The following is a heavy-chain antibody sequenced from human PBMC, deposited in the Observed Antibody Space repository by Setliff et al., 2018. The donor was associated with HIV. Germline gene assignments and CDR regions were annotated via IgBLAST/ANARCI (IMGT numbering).Heavy chain of an antibody. J-gene: IGHJ4*02. Sequence: PGGSLRLSCAASGFTFSSYAMSLVRQAPGKGLEWVSAISGSGGSTYYADSVKGRFTISRDNSKNTLYLQMNSLRAEDTAVYYRAKDPLKYYDYVWGSYRSNSFDYWGQGTLVTVSS. D-gene: IGHD3-16*02. CDR3: AKDPLKYYDYVWGSYRSNSFDY. CDR1: GFTFSSYA. V-gene: IGHV3-23*01. CDR2: ISGSGGST.